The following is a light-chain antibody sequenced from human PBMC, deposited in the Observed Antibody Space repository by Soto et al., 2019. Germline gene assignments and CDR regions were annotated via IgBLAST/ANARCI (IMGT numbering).Light chain of an antibody. V-gene: IGLV2-14*01. CDR2: EVI. J-gene: IGLJ1*01. CDR1: SSDVGGYNY. CDR3: SSYTSSDTLV. Sequence: QSALTQPASVSGSPGQSITISCTGTSSDVGGYNYVSWYQQHPGKAPKLMIYEVINRPSGVSNRFSGSKSGDTASLTISGLQAEDEADYYCSSYTSSDTLVFGTGTKVTV.